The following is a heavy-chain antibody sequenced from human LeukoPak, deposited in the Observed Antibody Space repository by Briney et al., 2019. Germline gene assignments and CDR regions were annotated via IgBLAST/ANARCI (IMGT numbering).Heavy chain of an antibody. J-gene: IGHJ4*02. Sequence: GGSLRLSCAASGFTVSSNYMSWVRQAPGKGLEWVSSISSSSSYIYYADSVKGRFTISRDNSKNTLSLQMHSLRVEDTAVYYCARVGGNRYFDNWGQGTLVTVSS. CDR1: GFTVSSNY. V-gene: IGHV3-21*01. CDR3: ARVGGNRYFDN. CDR2: ISSSSSYI. D-gene: IGHD1-14*01.